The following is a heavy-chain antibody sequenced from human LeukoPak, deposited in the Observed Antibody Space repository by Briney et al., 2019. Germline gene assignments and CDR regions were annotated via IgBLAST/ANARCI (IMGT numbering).Heavy chain of an antibody. Sequence: GASVKVSCKASGYTFTGYYMHWVRQATGQGLEWLGWMNPNSGNSGHAQKFQGRISMTRNTSISTAYMELSSLRSEDTAVYYCARGSSSWYRMTVTGTENYLDNWGQGTLVTVSS. CDR2: MNPNSGNS. D-gene: IGHD6-13*01. CDR1: GYTFTGYY. V-gene: IGHV1-8*02. CDR3: ARGSSSWYRMTVTGTENYLDN. J-gene: IGHJ4*02.